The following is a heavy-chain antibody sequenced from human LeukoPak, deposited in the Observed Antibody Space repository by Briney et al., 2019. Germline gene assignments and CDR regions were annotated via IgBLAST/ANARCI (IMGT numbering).Heavy chain of an antibody. J-gene: IGHJ4*02. CDR3: ARDQKGRGDY. V-gene: IGHV3-11*06. CDR1: GFTVSSNY. CDR2: ISSSSSYT. Sequence: NPGGSLRLSCAASGFTVSSNYMSWVRQAPGEGLEWVSYISSSSSYTNYADSVKGRFTISRDNAKNSLYLQMNSLRAEDTAVYYCARDQKGRGDYWGQGTLVTVSS.